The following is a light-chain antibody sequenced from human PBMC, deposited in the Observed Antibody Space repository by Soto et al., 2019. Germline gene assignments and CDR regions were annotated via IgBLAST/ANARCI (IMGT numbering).Light chain of an antibody. Sequence: QSVLTQPRSVSGSPGQSVTISCTGTSNDIGGYDFVSWYRQHPGKGPELIMYDVGRRPSGVPDRFSGSKSGDTASLTISGLEAEDEAEYHCSSYAGSYTYVFGTGTKVTVL. CDR2: DVG. V-gene: IGLV2-11*01. CDR3: SSYAGSYTYV. J-gene: IGLJ1*01. CDR1: SNDIGGYDF.